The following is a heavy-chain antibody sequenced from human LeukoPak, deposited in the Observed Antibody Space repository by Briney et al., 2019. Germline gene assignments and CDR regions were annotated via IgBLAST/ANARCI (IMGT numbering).Heavy chain of an antibody. CDR1: GYTFTGYY. V-gene: IGHV1-2*02. Sequence: ASVKVSCKASGYTFTGYYMHWVRQAPGQGLEWMGWINPNSGGRNYAQKFQGRVTMTRDTSISTAYMDLSRLRSDDTAVYCCARETGVVVIGGIDYWGQGTLVTVSS. CDR3: ARETGVVVIGGIDY. CDR2: INPNSGGR. J-gene: IGHJ4*02. D-gene: IGHD3-22*01.